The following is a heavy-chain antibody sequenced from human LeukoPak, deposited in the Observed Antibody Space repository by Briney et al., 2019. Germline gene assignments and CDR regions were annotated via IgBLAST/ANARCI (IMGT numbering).Heavy chain of an antibody. J-gene: IGHJ4*02. V-gene: IGHV3-11*01. CDR2: ISSSGSTI. CDR3: ARVSRSGYYSD. CDR1: GFTLSDYY. Sequence: GGSLRLSCAASGFTLSDYYMSWIRQAPGKGLEWVSYISSSGSTIYYADSVKGRFTISRDNAKNSLYLQMNSQRAEDTAVYYCARVSRSGYYSDWGQGTLVTVSS. D-gene: IGHD3-22*01.